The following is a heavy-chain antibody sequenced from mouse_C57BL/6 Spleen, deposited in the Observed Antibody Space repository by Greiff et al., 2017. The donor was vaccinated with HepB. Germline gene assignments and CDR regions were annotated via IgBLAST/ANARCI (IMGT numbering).Heavy chain of an antibody. CDR2: ISYDGSN. D-gene: IGHD3-2*02. CDR1: GYSITSGYY. Sequence: EVKLQESGPGLVKPSQSLSLTCSVTGYSITSGYYWNWIRQFPGNKLEWMGYISYDGSNNYNPSLKNRISITRDTSKNQFFLKLNSVTTEDTATYYCAREERQLRLPGFAYWGQGTLVTVSA. J-gene: IGHJ3*01. V-gene: IGHV3-6*01. CDR3: AREERQLRLPGFAY.